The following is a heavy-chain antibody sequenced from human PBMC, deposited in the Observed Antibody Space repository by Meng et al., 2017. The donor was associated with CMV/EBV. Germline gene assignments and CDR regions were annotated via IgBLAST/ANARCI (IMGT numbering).Heavy chain of an antibody. V-gene: IGHV4-4*07. D-gene: IGHD6-19*01. CDR1: GVDIIIDS. Sequence: LQDRLPARLYPSVLRSLPCTVYGVDIIIDSWCSIRKPAGQGLEWIGRIYTSWSNNYNPSLKSRVTMSVDTSKNQFSLKLSSVTAADTAVYYCARDSSGWYPHFDYWGQGTLVTVSS. J-gene: IGHJ4*02. CDR2: IYTSWSN. CDR3: ARDSSGWYPHFDY.